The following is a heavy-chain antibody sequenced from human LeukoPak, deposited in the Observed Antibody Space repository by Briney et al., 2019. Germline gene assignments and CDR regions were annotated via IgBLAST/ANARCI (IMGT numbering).Heavy chain of an antibody. CDR3: ARGRQDYYGSGSYQPLDY. CDR1: GYTFTSYD. D-gene: IGHD3-10*01. J-gene: IGHJ4*02. CDR2: MNPNSGNT. Sequence: ASVKVSCKASGYTFTSYDINWVRQATGQGLEWMGWMNPNSGNTGYAQKFQGRVTMTRNTSISTAYMELSSLRSEDMAVYYCARGRQDYYGSGSYQPLDYWGQGTLVTVSS. V-gene: IGHV1-8*01.